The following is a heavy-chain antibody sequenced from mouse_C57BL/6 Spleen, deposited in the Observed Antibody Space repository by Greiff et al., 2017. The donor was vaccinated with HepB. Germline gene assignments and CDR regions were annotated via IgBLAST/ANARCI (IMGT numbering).Heavy chain of an antibody. D-gene: IGHD1-1*01. CDR1: GYTFTSYW. Sequence: QVQLKQPGAELVRPGSSVKLSCKASGYTFTSYWMHWVKQRPIQGLEWIGNIDPSDSETHYNQKFKDKATLTVDKSSSTAYMQLSSLTSEDSAVYYCARGGITTVVAPDYWGQGTTLTVSS. CDR2: IDPSDSET. CDR3: ARGGITTVVAPDY. V-gene: IGHV1-52*01. J-gene: IGHJ2*01.